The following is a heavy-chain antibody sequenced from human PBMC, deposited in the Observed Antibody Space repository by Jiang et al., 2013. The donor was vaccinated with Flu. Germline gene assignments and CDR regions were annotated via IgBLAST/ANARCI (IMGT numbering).Heavy chain of an antibody. J-gene: IGHJ3*02. V-gene: IGHV3-30*18. CDR1: GFTFSSYG. D-gene: IGHD3-22*01. CDR2: ISYDGSNK. CDR3: AKEYDSSALVGAFDI. Sequence: GGGVVQPGRSLRLSCAASGFTFSSYGMHWVRQAPGKGLEWVAVISYDGSNKYYADSVKGRFTISRDNSKNTLYLQMNSLRAEDTAVYYCAKEYDSSALVGAFDIWGQGTMVTVSS.